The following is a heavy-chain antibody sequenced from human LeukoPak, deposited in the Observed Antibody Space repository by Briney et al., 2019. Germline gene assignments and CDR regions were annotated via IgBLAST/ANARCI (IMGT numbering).Heavy chain of an antibody. Sequence: HGESLKISCKGSGYSFTSYWIGWVRQMRGKGLEWMGIIYPGDSDTRYSPSFQGQVTISADKSISTAYLQWSSLKASDTAMYYCARRIAVAGPYFDYWGQGTLVTVSS. CDR1: GYSFTSYW. CDR2: IYPGDSDT. D-gene: IGHD6-19*01. V-gene: IGHV5-51*01. J-gene: IGHJ4*02. CDR3: ARRIAVAGPYFDY.